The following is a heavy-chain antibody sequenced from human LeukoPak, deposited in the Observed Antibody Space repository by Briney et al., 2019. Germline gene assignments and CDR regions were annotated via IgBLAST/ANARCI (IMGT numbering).Heavy chain of an antibody. CDR2: ISSSSSTI. CDR3: ARDSPLAYCGGDCYSDY. Sequence: GGSLRLSCAASGFTFSSYSMNWVRQAPGKGLEWVSYISSSSSTIYYADSVKGRFTISRDNAKNSLYLQMNSLRAEDTAVYYCARDSPLAYCGGDCYSDYWGQGTLVTVSS. D-gene: IGHD2-21*02. V-gene: IGHV3-48*01. J-gene: IGHJ4*02. CDR1: GFTFSSYS.